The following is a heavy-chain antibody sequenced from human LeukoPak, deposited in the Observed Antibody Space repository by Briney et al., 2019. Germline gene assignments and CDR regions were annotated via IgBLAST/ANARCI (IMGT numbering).Heavy chain of an antibody. CDR2: IYYSGST. CDR3: ARQSTIAAARIDP. D-gene: IGHD6-25*01. Sequence: SETLSLTCAVSGGSISSSVYYWGWIRQPPGKGLEWIGSIYYSGSTYYNPSLKSRVTISVDTSKNQFSLRLSSVTAADTAVYYCARQSTIAAARIDPWGQGTLVTVSS. V-gene: IGHV4-39*01. J-gene: IGHJ5*02. CDR1: GGSISSSVYY.